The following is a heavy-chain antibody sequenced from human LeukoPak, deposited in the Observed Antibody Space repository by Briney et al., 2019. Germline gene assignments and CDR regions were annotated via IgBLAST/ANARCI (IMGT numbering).Heavy chain of an antibody. CDR1: AYTFSGHW. CDR3: AGAIFGTGDYVDAFDV. V-gene: IGHV5-51*01. CDR2: IFPTDSDT. D-gene: IGHD3/OR15-3a*01. J-gene: IGHJ3*01. Sequence: GESLKISCQGSAYTFSGHWIGWARQKPGKGLEWMGIIFPTDSDTTYSPSFQGQVTISADQSTGTAYLQWSSLRASDTAMYYCAGAIFGTGDYVDAFDVWGQGTVVTVSS.